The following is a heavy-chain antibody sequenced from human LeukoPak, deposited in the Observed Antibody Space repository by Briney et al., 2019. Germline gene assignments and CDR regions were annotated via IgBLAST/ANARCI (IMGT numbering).Heavy chain of an antibody. J-gene: IGHJ5*02. CDR3: ARDAVGWFDP. Sequence: SETLSLTCTVSGGSISSYYWSWIRQPPGKGLEWIGYIYYSGSTNYNPSLKSRVTISVDTSKNQLSLKLSSVTAADTAVYYCARDAVGWFDPWGQGTLVTVSS. CDR1: GGSISSYY. CDR2: IYYSGST. V-gene: IGHV4-59*01.